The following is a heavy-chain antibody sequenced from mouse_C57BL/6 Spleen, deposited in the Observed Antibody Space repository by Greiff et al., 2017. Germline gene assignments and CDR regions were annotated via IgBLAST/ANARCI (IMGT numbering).Heavy chain of an antibody. Sequence: VQLKESGPGLVKPSQSLSLTCSVSGSSFTSGSYWNWIRQLPGNQLEWMGYISSDGSNNYNPSLKNRFSFTRDKSKNQFFLKWNSVTTEDTATYYCARDPALYAMDYWGQGTSVTVSS. CDR2: ISSDGSN. J-gene: IGHJ4*01. CDR1: GSSFTSGSY. V-gene: IGHV3-6*01. CDR3: ARDPALYAMDY.